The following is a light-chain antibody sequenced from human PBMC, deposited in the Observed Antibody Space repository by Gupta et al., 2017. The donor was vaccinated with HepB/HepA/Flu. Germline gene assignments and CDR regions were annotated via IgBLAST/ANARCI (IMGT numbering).Light chain of an antibody. V-gene: IGLV3-25*03. CDR3: QSADSSGTYV. CDR1: ALPKQY. Sequence: YELTQPPSFSATPGQTARITCSGDALPKQYAYWYQQKPGQAPVLVIYKDSERPSGIPERFSGSSSGTTVTLTISGVQAEDEADYYCQSADSSGTYVFGTGTKVTVL. CDR2: KDS. J-gene: IGLJ1*01.